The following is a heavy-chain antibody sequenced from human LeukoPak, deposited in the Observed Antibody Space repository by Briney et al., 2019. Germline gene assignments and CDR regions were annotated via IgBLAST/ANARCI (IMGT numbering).Heavy chain of an antibody. CDR1: GFTFSSYV. D-gene: IGHD1-1*01. Sequence: QTGGSLRLSCAASGFTFSSYVMSWVRQAPGKGLEWVSAIRGSGGKTYYADSVKGRFTISRDNSKNTLYLQMNSLRADDTAVYFCASWKTRPDYFYAVDVWGQGTTVTVSS. J-gene: IGHJ6*02. CDR2: IRGSGGKT. V-gene: IGHV3-23*01. CDR3: ASWKTRPDYFYAVDV.